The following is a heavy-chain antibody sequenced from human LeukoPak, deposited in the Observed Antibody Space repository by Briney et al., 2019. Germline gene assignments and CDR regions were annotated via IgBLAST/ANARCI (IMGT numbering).Heavy chain of an antibody. D-gene: IGHD5-12*01. J-gene: IGHJ4*02. Sequence: NPSETLSLTCTVSGGSISSYYWSCIRQPPGKGLEWIGRIHTSGSTNYNPSLKSRVTMSVDTSKNQFSPKMSSVTAADTAVYYCARTYSGNDYLGDPFDHWGQGTLVTVSS. CDR3: ARTYSGNDYLGDPFDH. V-gene: IGHV4-4*07. CDR2: IHTSGST. CDR1: GGSISSYY.